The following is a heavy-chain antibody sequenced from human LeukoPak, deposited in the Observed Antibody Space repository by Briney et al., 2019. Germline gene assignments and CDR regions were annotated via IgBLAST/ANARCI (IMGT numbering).Heavy chain of an antibody. J-gene: IGHJ4*02. Sequence: SETLSLTFTVSGGSISSYYWSWIRQPPGKGLEWIGYIYYSGSTNYNPSLKSRVTISVDTSKNQFSLKLSSVTAADTAVYYCARHDSSSWYEDYWGQGTLVTVSS. CDR2: IYYSGST. D-gene: IGHD6-13*01. CDR1: GGSISSYY. CDR3: ARHDSSSWYEDY. V-gene: IGHV4-59*08.